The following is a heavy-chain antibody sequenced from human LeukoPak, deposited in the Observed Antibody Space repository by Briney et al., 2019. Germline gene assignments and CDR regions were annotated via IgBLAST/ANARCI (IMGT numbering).Heavy chain of an antibody. CDR2: IYYSGST. CDR1: GGSISSYY. J-gene: IGHJ4*02. D-gene: IGHD6-13*01. CDR3: AKDRYGAPAGTSHDY. V-gene: IGHV4-59*12. Sequence: PSETLSLTCTVSGGSISSYYWSWSRQPPGKGLEWIGYIYYSGSTNYNPSLKSRVTISVDTSKNQFSLNLSSVTAADTAVYYCAKDRYGAPAGTSHDYWGQGTLVTVSS.